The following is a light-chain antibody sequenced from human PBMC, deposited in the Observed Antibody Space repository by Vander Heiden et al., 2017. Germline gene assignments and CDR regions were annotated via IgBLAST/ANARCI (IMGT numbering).Light chain of an antibody. V-gene: IGKV1-33*01. Sequence: DIQITLPPSSLSASVGDRVTITCQASQGISNYLNWYQQKPGKAPELLIYDASNLVTGVPSRFSGSGSGTDFSFTISSLQPEDVATYYCQQDYNLPLTFGGGTKVEIK. CDR3: QQDYNLPLT. CDR1: QGISNY. CDR2: DAS. J-gene: IGKJ4*01.